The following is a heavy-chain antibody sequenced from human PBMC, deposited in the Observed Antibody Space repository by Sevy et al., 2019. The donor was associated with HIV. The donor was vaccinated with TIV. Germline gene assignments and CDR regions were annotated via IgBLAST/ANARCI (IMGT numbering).Heavy chain of an antibody. CDR3: VRHLGQWLEFDAFDI. J-gene: IGHJ3*02. Sequence: GESLKISCKGSGYSFTSYWIGWVRQMPGKGLEWMGIIYPGDSDTRYSPSFQGQVTISADKSISTAYLQWSSLKASDTAMYYCVRHLGQWLEFDAFDIWGQGTMVTVSS. CDR2: IYPGDSDT. V-gene: IGHV5-51*01. CDR1: GYSFTSYW. D-gene: IGHD6-19*01.